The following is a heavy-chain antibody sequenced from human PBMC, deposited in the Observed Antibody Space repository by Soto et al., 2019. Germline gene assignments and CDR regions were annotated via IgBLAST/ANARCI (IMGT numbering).Heavy chain of an antibody. CDR2: ILPIFHTT. Sequence: QVQLVQSGAEVKKPGSSVKVSCQASGGFFSSNAISWVRQAPGQGLEWMGGILPIFHTTHYAQKFQGRVTITADESTSTAYMELSSLKSEDMALYYCATGGRGYSSAPRFYFEYWGQGTLVPVSS. V-gene: IGHV1-69*01. J-gene: IGHJ4*02. CDR3: ATGGRGYSSAPRFYFEY. D-gene: IGHD5-18*01. CDR1: GGFFSSNA.